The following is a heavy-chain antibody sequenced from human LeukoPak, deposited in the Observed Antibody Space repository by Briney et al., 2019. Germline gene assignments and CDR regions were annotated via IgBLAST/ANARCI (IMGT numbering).Heavy chain of an antibody. Sequence: PGGSLRLSCATSGFTFMNYAMSWVRQAPGKGLEWVANIKQDGSEKYYVDSVKGRFTISRDNAKNSLYLQMNSLRAEDTAVYYCARDRQRAYFDYWGQGTLVTVSS. CDR2: IKQDGSEK. CDR3: ARDRQRAYFDY. J-gene: IGHJ4*02. CDR1: GFTFMNYA. V-gene: IGHV3-7*01.